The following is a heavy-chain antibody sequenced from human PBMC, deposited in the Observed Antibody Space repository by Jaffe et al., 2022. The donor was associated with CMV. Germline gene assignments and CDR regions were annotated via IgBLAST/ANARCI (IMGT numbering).Heavy chain of an antibody. D-gene: IGHD3-3*01. V-gene: IGHV1-46*01. CDR2: INPNDGRT. CDR1: GYTFSNYY. Sequence: QVQLVQSGAEVKKPGASVKVSCKTSGYTFSNYYVHWVRQAPGQGLEWMGFINPNDGRTTYAQRFQGSLTVTRDMSTTTVYMELTGLSADDTAVYYCAKATRFLQYFETWGKGTTVTVSS. CDR3: AKATRFLQYFET. J-gene: IGHJ6*04.